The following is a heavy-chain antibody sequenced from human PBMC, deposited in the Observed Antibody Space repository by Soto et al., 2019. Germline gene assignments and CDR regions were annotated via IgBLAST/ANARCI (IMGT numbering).Heavy chain of an antibody. J-gene: IGHJ4*02. CDR1: GVSISSPDSF. CDR3: ARMTSVNSYYFDY. V-gene: IGHV4-30-4*01. CDR2: ISYGGST. Sequence: QVQLQESGPGLVKPSQTLSLTCTVSGVSISSPDSFWIWLRQSPGEDREWIGFISYGGSTSYDPSLKSRVAISLDTSKNQFSLEVTSVTAADTAIYYCARMTSVNSYYFDYWGQGTLVTVSS. D-gene: IGHD4-17*01.